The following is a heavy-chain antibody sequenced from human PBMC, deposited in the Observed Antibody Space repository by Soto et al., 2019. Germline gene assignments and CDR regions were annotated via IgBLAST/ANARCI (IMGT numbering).Heavy chain of an antibody. V-gene: IGHV4-61*01. CDR2: IYYSGST. J-gene: IGHJ6*02. CDR1: GGSVGSGSYY. CDR3: ARTQLDYYYYGMDV. Sequence: LSLTCTVSGGSVGSGSYYWSWIRQPPGKGLEWIGYIYYSGSTNYNPSLKSRVTISVDTSKNQFSLKLSSVTAADTAVYYCARTQLDYYYYGMDVWGQGTTVTVSS.